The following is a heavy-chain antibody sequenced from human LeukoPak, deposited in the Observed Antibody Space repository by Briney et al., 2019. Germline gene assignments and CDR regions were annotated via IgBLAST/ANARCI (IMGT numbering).Heavy chain of an antibody. CDR3: AKKSRDGYNPFDY. Sequence: GGSLRLSCAASGFTFSRYAMSWVRQAPGKGLEWVSGMSSSGESPYYADSGKGRFTISRDNSKNTLYLEINSLRAEDTAIYYCAKKSRDGYNPFDYLGQGTLVTVSS. D-gene: IGHD5-24*01. J-gene: IGHJ4*02. CDR2: MSSSGESP. CDR1: GFTFSRYA. V-gene: IGHV3-23*01.